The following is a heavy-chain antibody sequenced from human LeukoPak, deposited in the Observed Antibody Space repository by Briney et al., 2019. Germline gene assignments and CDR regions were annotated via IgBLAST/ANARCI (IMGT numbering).Heavy chain of an antibody. CDR3: ARDRGLYGMDV. CDR2: INSDGSST. CDR1: GFTFGSYW. V-gene: IGHV3-74*01. J-gene: IGHJ6*04. Sequence: GGSLRLSCAASGFTFGSYWMHWVRQAPGKGLVWVSRINSDGSSTSYADSVKGRFTISRDNAKNTLYLQMNSLRAEDTAVYYCARDRGLYGMDVWGKGTTVTVSS.